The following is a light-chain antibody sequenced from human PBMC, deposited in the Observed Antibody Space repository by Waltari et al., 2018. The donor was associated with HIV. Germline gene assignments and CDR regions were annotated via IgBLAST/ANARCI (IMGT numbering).Light chain of an antibody. CDR2: RAS. V-gene: IGKV4-1*01. CDR3: QQYYTLPPT. CDR1: RTGVDHSDNLNY. J-gene: IGKJ4*01. Sequence: SVITQSPASLTGSLGERATINCRSSRTGVDHSDNLNYLLWYRQNPRQSPKVLIYRASTLAFGVSDRFTGSGSGTNFSLTISCLQADDLAVYYCQQYYTLPPTFGGGTKVEIK.